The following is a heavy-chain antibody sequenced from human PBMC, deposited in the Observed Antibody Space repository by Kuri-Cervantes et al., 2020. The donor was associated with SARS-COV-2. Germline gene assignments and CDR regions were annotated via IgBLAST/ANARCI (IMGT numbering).Heavy chain of an antibody. CDR3: AGGGGWGYSSAHFDY. J-gene: IGHJ4*02. CDR1: GYTFTSYG. CDR2: INAGNGNT. D-gene: IGHD6-25*01. Sequence: ASVKVSCKASGYTFTSYGISWVRQAPGQRLEWMGWINAGNGNTKYSQKFQGRVTITRDTSASTAYMELSSLRSEDTAVYYWAGGGGWGYSSAHFDYWGQGTLVTVSS. V-gene: IGHV1-3*01.